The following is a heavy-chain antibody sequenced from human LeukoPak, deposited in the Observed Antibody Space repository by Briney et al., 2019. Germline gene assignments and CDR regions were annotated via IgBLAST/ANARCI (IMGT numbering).Heavy chain of an antibody. J-gene: IGHJ4*02. V-gene: IGHV3-21*01. CDR2: ISSSSSYI. Sequence: PGGSLRLSCEASGFTFSSCSMNWVRQAPGKGLEWVSSISSSSSYIYYADSVKGRFTISRDNAKNSLYLQMNSLRAEDTAVYYCARGLPTVTTCWGQGTLVTVSS. CDR1: GFTFSSCS. CDR3: ARGLPTVTTC. D-gene: IGHD4-17*01.